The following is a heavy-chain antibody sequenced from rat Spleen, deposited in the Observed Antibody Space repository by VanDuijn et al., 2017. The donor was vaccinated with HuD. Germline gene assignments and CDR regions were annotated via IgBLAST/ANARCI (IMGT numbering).Heavy chain of an antibody. V-gene: IGHV2-43*01. D-gene: IGHD1-2*01. J-gene: IGHJ2*01. CDR2: IWTGGGT. CDR1: GFSLTSHH. Sequence: QVQLKESGPGLVQPSQTLSLTCTVSGFSLTSHHVSWVRQSPGKGLEWMGVIWTGGGTAYNSLLKSRLTITRDTSKSQLFLKKNSLQTEDTATYYCARDPYSRPFDYWGQGVMVTVSS. CDR3: ARDPYSRPFDY.